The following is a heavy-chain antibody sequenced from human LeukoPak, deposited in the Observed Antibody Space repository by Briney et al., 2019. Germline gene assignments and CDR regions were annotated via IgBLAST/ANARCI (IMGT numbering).Heavy chain of an antibody. CDR3: ASVSDPPGNV. J-gene: IGHJ6*04. CDR1: GFTFSSYE. CDR2: ISSSGSTI. V-gene: IGHV3-48*03. Sequence: GGSLRLSCAASGFTFSSYEMNWVRQAAGRGLEGVSYISSSGSTIYYADSVKGRFTISRDNAKNSLYLQMNSLRAEDTAVYYCASVSDPPGNVWGKGTTVTVSS. D-gene: IGHD1-14*01.